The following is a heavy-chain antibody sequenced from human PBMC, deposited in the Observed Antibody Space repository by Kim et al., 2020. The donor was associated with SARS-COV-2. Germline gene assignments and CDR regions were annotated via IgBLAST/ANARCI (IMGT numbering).Heavy chain of an antibody. CDR3: ARDWGYQLLGEYYYYGMDV. CDR2: INSDGSST. V-gene: IGHV3-74*01. Sequence: GGSLRLSCAASGFTFSSYWMHWVRQAPGKGLVLVSRINSDGSSTSYADSVKGRFTISRDNAKNTLYLQMNSLRAEDTAVYYCARDWGYQLLGEYYYYGMDVWGQGTTVTVSS. D-gene: IGHD2-2*01. J-gene: IGHJ6*02. CDR1: GFTFSSYW.